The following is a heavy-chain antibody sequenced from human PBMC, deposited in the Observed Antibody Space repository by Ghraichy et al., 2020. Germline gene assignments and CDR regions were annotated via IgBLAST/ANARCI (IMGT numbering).Heavy chain of an antibody. CDR2: IWYDGSNK. CDR1: GFTFSSYG. J-gene: IGHJ4*02. Sequence: GGSLRLSCAASGFTFSSYGMHWVRQAPGKGLEWVAVIWYDGSNKYYADSVKGRFTISRDNSKNTLYLQMNSLRAEDTAVYYCARDGYDFWSGPPLLVWGQGTLVTVSS. V-gene: IGHV3-33*01. D-gene: IGHD3-3*01. CDR3: ARDGYDFWSGPPLLV.